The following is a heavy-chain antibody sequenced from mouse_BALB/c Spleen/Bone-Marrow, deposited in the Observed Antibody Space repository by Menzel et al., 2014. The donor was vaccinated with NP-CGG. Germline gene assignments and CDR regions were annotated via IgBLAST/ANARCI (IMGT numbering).Heavy chain of an antibody. Sequence: QVQLKESGAELVKPGASVKLSCKASGYTFTSYWMHWVKQRPGQGLEWIGEINPSNGRTNYNEKFKSEATLTVDKSSSTAYMQLSSLTSEDSAVYYCAREGNYYGSIAMDYWGQGTSVTVSS. CDR1: GYTFTSYW. D-gene: IGHD1-1*01. J-gene: IGHJ4*01. V-gene: IGHV1S81*02. CDR2: INPSNGRT. CDR3: AREGNYYGSIAMDY.